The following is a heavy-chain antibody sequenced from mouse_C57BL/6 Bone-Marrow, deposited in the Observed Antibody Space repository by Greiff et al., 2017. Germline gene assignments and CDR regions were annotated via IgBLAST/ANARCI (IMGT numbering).Heavy chain of an antibody. V-gene: IGHV5-17*01. D-gene: IGHD2-4*01. Sequence: EVQLVESGGGLVKPGGSLKLSCAASGFTFSDYGMHWVRQAPEKGLEWVAYISSGSSTIYYADTVKGRFTISRDNAKNTLFLQMTRLRSEDTAMYYCARRDYPFFDYWGQGTTLTVSS. CDR1: GFTFSDYG. CDR2: ISSGSSTI. J-gene: IGHJ2*01. CDR3: ARRDYPFFDY.